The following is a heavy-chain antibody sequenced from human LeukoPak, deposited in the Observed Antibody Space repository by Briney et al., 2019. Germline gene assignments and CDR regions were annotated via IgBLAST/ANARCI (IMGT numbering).Heavy chain of an antibody. D-gene: IGHD3-10*01. J-gene: IGHJ5*02. Sequence: SETLSLTCAVSGGSISSGGYPWSWIRQPPGKGLEWIGYIYHSGSTYYNPSLKSRVTISVDRSKNQFSLKLSSVTAADTAVYYCARGGGAWFDPWGQGTLVTVSS. CDR2: IYHSGST. V-gene: IGHV4-30-2*01. CDR3: ARGGGAWFDP. CDR1: GGSISSGGYP.